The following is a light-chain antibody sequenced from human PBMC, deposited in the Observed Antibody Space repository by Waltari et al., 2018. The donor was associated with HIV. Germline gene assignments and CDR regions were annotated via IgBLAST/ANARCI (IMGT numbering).Light chain of an antibody. J-gene: IGLJ2*01. V-gene: IGLV2-8*01. CDR1: SSDVGGYNY. CDR3: SSYAGSHNFVV. Sequence: QSALTPPPSASGSPGQSVTISCTGTSSDVGGYNYVSWYQQHPGKAPKVMIYEVSKRPSGVPDRFSGSKSGNTASLTVSGLQAEDEADYYCSSYAGSHNFVVFGGGTKLTVL. CDR2: EVS.